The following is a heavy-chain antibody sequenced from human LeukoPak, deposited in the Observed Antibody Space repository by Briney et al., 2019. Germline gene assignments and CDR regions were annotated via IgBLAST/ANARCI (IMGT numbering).Heavy chain of an antibody. V-gene: IGHV1-69*13. D-gene: IGHD1-26*01. Sequence: ASVKVSCKASGGTFSSYAISWVRQAPGQGLEWMGGIIPIFGTADYAQKFQGRVTITADESTSTAYMELSSLRSEDTAVYYCATLRGSYIDYWGQGTLVTVSS. CDR1: GGTFSSYA. CDR3: ATLRGSYIDY. J-gene: IGHJ4*02. CDR2: IIPIFGTA.